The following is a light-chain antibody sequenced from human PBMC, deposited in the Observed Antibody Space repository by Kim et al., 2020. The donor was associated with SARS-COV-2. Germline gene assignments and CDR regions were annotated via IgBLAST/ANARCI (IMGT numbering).Light chain of an antibody. V-gene: IGKV2-28*01. CDR1: QSLLHSNGYNY. Sequence: EPSSISCRYSQSLLHSNGYNYLDWYLQKPGQSPQLLIYLGSNRASGVPDRFSGSGSGTDFTLKISRVEAEYVGVYYCMQALPPLTFGGGTKVDIK. J-gene: IGKJ4*01. CDR2: LGS. CDR3: MQALPPLT.